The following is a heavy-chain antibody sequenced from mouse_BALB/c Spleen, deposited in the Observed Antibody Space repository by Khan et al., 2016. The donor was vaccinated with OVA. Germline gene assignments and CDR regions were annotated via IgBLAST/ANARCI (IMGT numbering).Heavy chain of an antibody. D-gene: IGHD3-2*02. CDR3: ARSQGGDFDY. CDR2: ISYSGNT. V-gene: IGHV3-2*02. CDR1: GYSITSDYA. J-gene: IGHJ2*01. Sequence: EVQLQELGPGLVKPSQSLSLTCTVTGYSITSDYAWNWIRQFPGNKLEWMGYISYSGNTKYNPSLKSRISITRDTSKNQFFLQLNFVTIEDTATYYCARSQGGDFDYWGQGTTLTVSS.